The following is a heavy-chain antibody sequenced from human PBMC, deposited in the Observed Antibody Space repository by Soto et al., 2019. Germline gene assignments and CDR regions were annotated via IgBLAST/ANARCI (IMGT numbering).Heavy chain of an antibody. D-gene: IGHD6-19*01. CDR1: GFIFSSYA. J-gene: IGHJ4*02. V-gene: IGHV3-30-3*01. Sequence: QVQLVESGGGVVQPGRSLRLSCAASGFIFSSYAMHWVRQAPGKGLEWVAVISYDGSNKYYADSVKGRFTISRDNSKNTLYLQMNRLRAEDTAVYYCAREGRIAVGFDYWGQGTLVTVSS. CDR2: ISYDGSNK. CDR3: AREGRIAVGFDY.